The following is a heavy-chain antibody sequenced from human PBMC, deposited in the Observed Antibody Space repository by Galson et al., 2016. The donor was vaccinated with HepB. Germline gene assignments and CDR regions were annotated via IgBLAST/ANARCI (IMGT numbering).Heavy chain of an antibody. CDR3: ARRAATYDSSGYYYGADGDY. V-gene: IGHV4-34*01. J-gene: IGHJ4*02. CDR1: GGSFSGYY. Sequence: LSLTCAVYGGSFSGYYWSWIRQPPGKGLEWIGEIDHSGSTNYNPSLKSRVTISADTSKNQVSLMVTSVTAADTAVYYCARRAATYDSSGYYYGADGDYWGQGTLVTVSS. D-gene: IGHD3-22*01. CDR2: IDHSGST.